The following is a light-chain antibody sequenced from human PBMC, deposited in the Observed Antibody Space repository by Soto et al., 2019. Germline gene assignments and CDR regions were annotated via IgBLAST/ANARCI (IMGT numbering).Light chain of an antibody. J-gene: IGLJ2*01. CDR2: DNN. CDR3: QCQDSSLSDVI. Sequence: QTVVTQPPSVSGAPGQRVTISCTGTRYNSGEGYDVHWYQQLPGGAPKLLLYDNNKRPSGVPDRFSGFKSDTSASLVITGLQAEDEADYYCQCQDSSLSDVIFGGGTKLTVL. V-gene: IGLV1-40*01. CDR1: RYNSGEGYD.